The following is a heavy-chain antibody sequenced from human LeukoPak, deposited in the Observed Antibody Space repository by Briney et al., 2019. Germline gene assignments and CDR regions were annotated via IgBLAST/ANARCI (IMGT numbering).Heavy chain of an antibody. CDR2: ISSSSNTI. CDR3: ARGDCSGGSCYLSLTTIDY. D-gene: IGHD2-15*01. V-gene: IGHV3-48*01. J-gene: IGHJ4*02. Sequence: GGAPRLSCAASGFTFSSYSMNWVRQAPGKGLEWVSYISSSSNTIYYADSVKGRFTISRDNAKNSLYLQMNSLRAEDTAVYYCARGDCSGGSCYLSLTTIDYWGQGTLVTVSS. CDR1: GFTFSSYS.